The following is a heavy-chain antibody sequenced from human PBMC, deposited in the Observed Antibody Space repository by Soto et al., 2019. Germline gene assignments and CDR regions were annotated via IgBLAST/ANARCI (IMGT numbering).Heavy chain of an antibody. J-gene: IGHJ3*02. Sequence: EVQLVESGGGLVQPGGSLRLSCAASGFTVSSNYMSWVRQAPGKGLEWVSVIYSGGSTYYADSVKGRFTISRDNSKNTLYLQMNSLRAEDTAVYYCARSLSPEFMDAFDIWGQGTMVTVSS. CDR3: ARSLSPEFMDAFDI. CDR2: IYSGGST. CDR1: GFTVSSNY. V-gene: IGHV3-66*01.